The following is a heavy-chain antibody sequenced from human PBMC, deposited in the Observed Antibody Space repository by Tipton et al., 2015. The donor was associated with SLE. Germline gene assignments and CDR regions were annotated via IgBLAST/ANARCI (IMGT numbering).Heavy chain of an antibody. J-gene: IGHJ4*02. V-gene: IGHV3-23*01. D-gene: IGHD3-22*01. Sequence: GSLRLSCAASGFTFSSYAMHWVRQAPGKGLEWVATVSGSGYSTYYADSVKGRFSISRDNSGDTVHLQMNSLRAEDTAVYYCARVRGDGSSGKGFPYYFDYWGQGTLVTVSS. CDR2: VSGSGYST. CDR1: GFTFSSYA. CDR3: ARVRGDGSSGKGFPYYFDY.